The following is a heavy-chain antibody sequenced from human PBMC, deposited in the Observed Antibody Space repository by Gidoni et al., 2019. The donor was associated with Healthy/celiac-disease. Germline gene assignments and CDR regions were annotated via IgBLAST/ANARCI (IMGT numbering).Heavy chain of an antibody. Sequence: EVQLVESGGGLVQPGGSLRLSCAASGFTVIRNYMSWVRQAPGKGLEWVSVIYSGGSTYYADSVKGRFTISRDNSKNTLYLQMNSLRAEDTAVYYCARGLGDGDGYYYYYGMDVWGQGTTVTVSS. CDR2: IYSGGST. CDR1: GFTVIRNY. J-gene: IGHJ6*02. CDR3: ARGLGDGDGYYYYYGMDV. D-gene: IGHD4-17*01. V-gene: IGHV3-66*01.